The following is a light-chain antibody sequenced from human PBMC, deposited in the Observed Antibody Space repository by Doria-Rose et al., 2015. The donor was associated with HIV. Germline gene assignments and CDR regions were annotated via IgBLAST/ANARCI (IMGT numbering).Light chain of an antibody. CDR3: QQYGTSLFT. Sequence: EIVLTQSPGTLSLSPGERATLSCRASQSVSSSYLAWYQQKPGQAPRLLIYGASSRATGIPDRFSGGGSGADFTLTISRLEPEDFAVYYCQQYGTSLFTFGLGTKVDIK. CDR1: QSVSSSY. CDR2: GAS. J-gene: IGKJ3*01. V-gene: IGKV3-20*01.